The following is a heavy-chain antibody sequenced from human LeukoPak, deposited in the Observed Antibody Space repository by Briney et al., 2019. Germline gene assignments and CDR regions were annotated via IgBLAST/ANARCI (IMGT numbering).Heavy chain of an antibody. J-gene: IGHJ4*02. V-gene: IGHV4-38-2*01. D-gene: IGHD3-22*01. CDR2: IYHSGST. CDR1: GYSISSGYY. CDR3: ARLGALVVAPFDY. Sequence: PETLSLTCAVSGYSISSGYYWGWIRQPPGKGLEWIGSIYHSGSTYYNPSLKSRVTISVDTSKNQFSLKLSSVTAADTAAYCCARLGALVVAPFDYWGQGTLVTVSS.